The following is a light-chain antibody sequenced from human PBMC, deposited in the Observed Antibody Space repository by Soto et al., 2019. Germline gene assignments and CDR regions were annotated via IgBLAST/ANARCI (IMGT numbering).Light chain of an antibody. V-gene: IGKV1-39*01. Sequence: DIQMTHSPSSLSASVGDRVTITSRASQSISTFLPWYQQKPGKAPNLLIYAASTLQSGVPSRFSGSGSGTDFTLTISSPQPEDFATYFCQHGYSTPLTFGGGTKVDIK. CDR1: QSISTF. CDR3: QHGYSTPLT. J-gene: IGKJ4*01. CDR2: AAS.